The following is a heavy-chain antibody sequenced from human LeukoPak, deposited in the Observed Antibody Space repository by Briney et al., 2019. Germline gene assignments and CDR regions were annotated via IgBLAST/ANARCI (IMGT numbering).Heavy chain of an antibody. D-gene: IGHD6-13*01. CDR3: AKKLGFIPQFDY. CDR2: ISDSCRTT. CDR1: GFTFSTEA. J-gene: IGHJ4*02. Sequence: PGGSLRLSCEVSGFTFSTEAMTWVRQAPGKGLEWVSSISDSCRTTYYADSVQGRFTISRDNSRNTVYLQMNSLRVEDTAFYYCAKKLGFIPQFDYWSQGTLVAVSS. V-gene: IGHV3-23*01.